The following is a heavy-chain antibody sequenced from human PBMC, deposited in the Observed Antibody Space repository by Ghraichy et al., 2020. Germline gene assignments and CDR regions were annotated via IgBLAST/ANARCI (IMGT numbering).Heavy chain of an antibody. J-gene: IGHJ4*02. CDR1: GFTFSSYA. V-gene: IGHV3-23*01. D-gene: IGHD1-26*01. CDR2: ISGSGGST. Sequence: GESLNISCAASGFTFSSYAMSWVRQAPGKGLEWVSAISGSGGSTYYADSVKGRFTISRDNSKNTLYLQMNSLRAEDTAVYYCAKCTGVGATNCVDYWGQGTLVTVSS. CDR3: AKCTGVGATNCVDY.